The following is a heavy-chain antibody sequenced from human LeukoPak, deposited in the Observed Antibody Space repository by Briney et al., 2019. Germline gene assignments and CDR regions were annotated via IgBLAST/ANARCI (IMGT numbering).Heavy chain of an antibody. J-gene: IGHJ3*02. V-gene: IGHV4-39*07. Sequence: SETLSLTCTVSGGSISSSSYYWGWIRQPPGKGLEWIGSIYYSGSTYYNPSLKSRVTISVDTSKNQFSLKLSSVTAADTAVYYCARDPMGATRGDDAFDIWGQGTMVTVSS. D-gene: IGHD1-26*01. CDR2: IYYSGST. CDR1: GGSISSSSYY. CDR3: ARDPMGATRGDDAFDI.